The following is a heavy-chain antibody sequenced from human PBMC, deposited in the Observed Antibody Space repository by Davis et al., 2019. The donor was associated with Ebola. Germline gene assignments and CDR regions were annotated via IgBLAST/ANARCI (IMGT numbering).Heavy chain of an antibody. J-gene: IGHJ5*02. CDR1: NDSINSSIYY. CDR2: IYSSGST. V-gene: IGHV4-39*01. D-gene: IGHD3-3*01. CDR3: ARHMGYYDFWSGYSTWGFDP. Sequence: MPSETLSLTCTVANDSINSSIYYWGWIRQPPGKGLEWIGSIYSSGSTYYNPSLKSRVAISVDTSENHFSLKLSSVTAADTAVYYCARHMGYYDFWSGYSTWGFDPWGQGTLVTVSS.